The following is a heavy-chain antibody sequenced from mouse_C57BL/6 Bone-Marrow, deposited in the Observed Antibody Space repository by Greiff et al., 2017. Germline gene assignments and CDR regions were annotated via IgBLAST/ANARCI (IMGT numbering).Heavy chain of an antibody. CDR1: GYTFTNYW. D-gene: IGHD2-4*01. V-gene: IGHV1-64*01. CDR2: MHPNGGSP. J-gene: IGHJ4*01. Sequence: QVQLQQSGAELVKPGASVKLSCKASGYTFTNYWMHWVKQRPGQGLEWIGTMHPNGGSPDYNEKFKSEATLSVDKSSRTAYMELSSLTSEDSAVYYCARSYDYDDYTMDYWGQGTSVTVSS. CDR3: ARSYDYDDYTMDY.